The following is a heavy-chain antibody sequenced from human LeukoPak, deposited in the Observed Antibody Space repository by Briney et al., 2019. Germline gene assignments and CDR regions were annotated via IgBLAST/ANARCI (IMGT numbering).Heavy chain of an antibody. CDR3: AREGLVLMVYVLFDY. D-gene: IGHD2-8*01. CDR1: GGTFSSYA. J-gene: IGHJ4*02. V-gene: IGHV1-18*01. CDR2: ISAYNGNT. Sequence: GSSVKVSCKASGGTFSSYAISWVRPAPGQGLEWMGWISAYNGNTNYAQKLQSRVTMTTDTSTSTAYMELRSLRSDDTAVYYCAREGLVLMVYVLFDYWGQGTLVTVSS.